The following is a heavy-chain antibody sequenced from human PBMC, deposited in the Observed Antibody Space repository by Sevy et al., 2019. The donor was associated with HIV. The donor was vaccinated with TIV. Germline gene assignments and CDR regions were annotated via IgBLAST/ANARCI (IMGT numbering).Heavy chain of an antibody. Sequence: GGSLRLSCEASGFTVSGNYMAWVRLAPGKGLEWVSLIDSGGSTYYADSVKGGFTISRDNAKSTLYLQMNPRRAEDTAVYFCARDRYYDASGYYYYYYGMDVWGQGTTVTVSS. CDR2: IDSGGST. D-gene: IGHD3-22*01. CDR1: GFTVSGNY. J-gene: IGHJ6*02. CDR3: ARDRYYDASGYYYYYYGMDV. V-gene: IGHV3-66*01.